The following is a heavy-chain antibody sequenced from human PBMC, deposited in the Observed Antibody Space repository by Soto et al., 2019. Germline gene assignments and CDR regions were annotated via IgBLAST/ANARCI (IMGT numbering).Heavy chain of an antibody. Sequence: SVKVSCKASGGTFSSYAISWVRQAPGQGLEWMGGIIPIFGTANYAQKFQGRVTITADESTSTAYMELSSLRSEDTAVYYCARGYSSGWYPRSYYYYGMDVWGQGTTVTVSS. CDR1: GGTFSSYA. J-gene: IGHJ6*02. D-gene: IGHD6-19*01. CDR2: IIPIFGTA. V-gene: IGHV1-69*13. CDR3: ARGYSSGWYPRSYYYYGMDV.